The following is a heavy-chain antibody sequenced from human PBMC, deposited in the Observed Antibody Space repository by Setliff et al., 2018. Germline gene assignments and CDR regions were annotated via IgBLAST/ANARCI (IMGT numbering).Heavy chain of an antibody. D-gene: IGHD6-13*01. CDR3: ARSAGYTSSWPFDS. CDR2: IYYSGST. J-gene: IGHJ4*02. Sequence: SETLSLTCTVSGGSISSSSYYWGWIRQPPGKGLEWIGSIYYSGSTYYNPSLKSRVTISLEKSKNQFSLNMTSVTAADTAVYYCARSAGYTSSWPFDSWGQGTLVTVSS. CDR1: GGSISSSSYY. V-gene: IGHV4-39*01.